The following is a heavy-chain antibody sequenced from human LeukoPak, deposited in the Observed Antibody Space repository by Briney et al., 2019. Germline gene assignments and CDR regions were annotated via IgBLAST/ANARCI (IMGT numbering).Heavy chain of an antibody. V-gene: IGHV3-23*01. D-gene: IGHD6-13*01. CDR2: ISGSGGST. CDR3: VQSRYSSSWSNDY. Sequence: GGSLRLSCAASGFTFSSYAMSWVRQAPGKGLEWVSAISGSGGSTYYADSVKGRFTISRDNSKNTLYLQMNSLRAEDTAVYYCVQSRYSSSWSNDYWGQGTLVTVSS. CDR1: GFTFSSYA. J-gene: IGHJ4*02.